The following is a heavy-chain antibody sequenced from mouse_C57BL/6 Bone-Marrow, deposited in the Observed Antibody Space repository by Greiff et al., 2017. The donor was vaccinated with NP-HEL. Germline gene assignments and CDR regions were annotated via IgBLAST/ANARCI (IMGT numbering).Heavy chain of an antibody. V-gene: IGHV1-19*01. D-gene: IGHD2-3*01. CDR2: INPYNGGT. CDR1: GYTFTDYY. J-gene: IGHJ2*01. Sequence: LVKPGASVKMSCKASGYTFTDYYMNWVKQSHGKSLEWIGVINPYNGGTSYNQKFKGKATLTVDKSSSTAYMELNSLTSEDSAVYYCARFGDGREDYWGQGTTLTVSS. CDR3: ARFGDGREDY.